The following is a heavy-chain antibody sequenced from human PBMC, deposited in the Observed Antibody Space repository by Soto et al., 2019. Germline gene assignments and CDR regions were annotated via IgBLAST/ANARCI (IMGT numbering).Heavy chain of an antibody. Sequence: PGGSLRLSCAASGFTFSSYSMNWVRQAPGKGLEWVSSISSSSSYIYYADSVKGRFTISRDNAKNSLYLQMNSLRAEDTAVYYCAREGYXYDAFDIWGQGTMVTVSS. D-gene: IGHD5-12*01. J-gene: IGHJ3*02. V-gene: IGHV3-21*01. CDR1: GFTFSSYS. CDR2: ISSSSSYI. CDR3: AREGYXYDAFDI.